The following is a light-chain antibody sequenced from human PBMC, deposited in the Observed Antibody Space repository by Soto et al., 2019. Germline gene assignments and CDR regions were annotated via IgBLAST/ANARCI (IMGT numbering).Light chain of an antibody. J-gene: IGKJ5*01. V-gene: IGKV3-15*01. CDR2: DAS. CDR1: QSVSSN. Sequence: MLIRDAAATPPPSPGDRATLYCSASQSVSSNVAWYQQKAGQAPRLLIYDASTRATGIPARFSGSGSGTEFTLTISSLQSEDFAVYYCQQYGNWPPITFGQGTRLEIK. CDR3: QQYGNWPPIT.